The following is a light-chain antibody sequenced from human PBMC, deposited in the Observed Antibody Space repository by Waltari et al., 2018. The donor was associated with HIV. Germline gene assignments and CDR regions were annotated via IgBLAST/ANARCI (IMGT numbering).Light chain of an antibody. CDR2: EVS. J-gene: IGLJ2*01. Sequence: QSALTQPASVSGSPGQSITISCTGTSSDVGGYNYVSWYQQHPGKAPKRMIYEVSNRPSGVSDRFSGSKSGNTASLTISGLQAEDEADYYCSSYTSSSTPVVFGGGTNLTVL. CDR3: SSYTSSSTPVV. CDR1: SSDVGGYNY. V-gene: IGLV2-14*01.